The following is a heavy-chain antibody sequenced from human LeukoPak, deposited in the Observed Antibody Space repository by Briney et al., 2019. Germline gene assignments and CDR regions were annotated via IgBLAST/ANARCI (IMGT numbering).Heavy chain of an antibody. D-gene: IGHD5-12*01. V-gene: IGHV4-31*03. J-gene: IGHJ5*02. CDR3: ARKSRGYDFPWFDP. CDR1: GGSIRSDGYY. CDR2: IYSSGST. Sequence: SETLSLTCTVSGGSIRSDGYYWGWIRQHPEKGLEWIGHIYSSGSTYYNPSLKSRVTISVDPSKNQFSLNLTAVTAADTAVYYCARKSRGYDFPWFDPWGQGILGTVSS.